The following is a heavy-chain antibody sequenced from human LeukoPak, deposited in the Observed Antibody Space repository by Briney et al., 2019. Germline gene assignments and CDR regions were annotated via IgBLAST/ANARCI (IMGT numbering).Heavy chain of an antibody. Sequence: GGSLRLSCAASGFTVSSYWMHRVRQAPGKGLVWVSRINSDGSSTSYADSVKGRFTISRDNAKNTLYLQMNSLRAEDTAVYYCARDPRDYYGSGSYYLDNWFDPWGQGTLVTVSS. CDR1: GFTVSSYW. D-gene: IGHD3-10*01. CDR3: ARDPRDYYGSGSYYLDNWFDP. V-gene: IGHV3-74*01. J-gene: IGHJ5*02. CDR2: INSDGSST.